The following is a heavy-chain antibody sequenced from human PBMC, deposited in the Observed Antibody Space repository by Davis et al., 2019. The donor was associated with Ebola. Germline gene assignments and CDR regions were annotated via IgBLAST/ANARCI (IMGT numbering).Heavy chain of an antibody. V-gene: IGHV3-30*04. CDR3: VSSGWYGGYEG. D-gene: IGHD6-19*01. CDR1: GFSFRSYA. CDR2: ISYDGSNK. Sequence: GESLKISCAASGFSFRSYAMHWVRQAPGKGLEWVAVISYDGSNKYYADSVKGRFTISRDNSKSTLYLQMNSRRAEDTAVYYCVSSGWYGGYEGWGQGTLVTVSS. J-gene: IGHJ4*02.